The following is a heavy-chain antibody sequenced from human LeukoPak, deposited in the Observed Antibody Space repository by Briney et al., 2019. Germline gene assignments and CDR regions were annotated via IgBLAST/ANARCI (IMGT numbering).Heavy chain of an antibody. J-gene: IGHJ4*02. CDR3: AREMGGSYYGHFDY. CDR1: GGSISSSSYY. Sequence: SETLSLTCTVSGGSISSSSYYWGWIRQPPGKGLEWIGSIYYSGSTYYNPSLKSRVTISVDTSKNHFSLKLSSVTAADTAVYYCAREMGGSYYGHFDYWGQGTLVTVSS. V-gene: IGHV4-39*02. CDR2: IYYSGST. D-gene: IGHD1-26*01.